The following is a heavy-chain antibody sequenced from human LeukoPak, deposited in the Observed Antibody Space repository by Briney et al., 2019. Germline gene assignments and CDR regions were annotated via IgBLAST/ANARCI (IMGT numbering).Heavy chain of an antibody. CDR1: GGSISSGGYY. Sequence: SETLSLTCTVSGGSISSGGYYWSWMRQHPGKGLEWIGYIYYSGSTYYNPSLKSRVTISVDTSKNQFSLKLSSVTAADTAVYYCASLNTAMAASDYWGQGTLDTVSS. V-gene: IGHV4-31*03. CDR3: ASLNTAMAASDY. CDR2: IYYSGST. D-gene: IGHD5-18*01. J-gene: IGHJ4*02.